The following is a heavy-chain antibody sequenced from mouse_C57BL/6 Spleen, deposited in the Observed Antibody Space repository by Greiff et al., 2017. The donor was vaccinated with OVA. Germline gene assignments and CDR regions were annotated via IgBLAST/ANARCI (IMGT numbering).Heavy chain of an antibody. CDR1: GFTFSSYA. CDR3: TRVYYYGSSYAYYFDY. J-gene: IGHJ2*01. V-gene: IGHV5-9-1*02. CDR2: ISSGGDYI. Sequence: EVMLVESGEGLVKPGGSLKLSCAASGFTFSSYAMSWVRQTPEKRLEWVAYISSGGDYIYYADTVKGRFTISRDNARNTLYLQMSSLKSEDTAMYYCTRVYYYGSSYAYYFDYWGQGTTLTVSS. D-gene: IGHD1-1*01.